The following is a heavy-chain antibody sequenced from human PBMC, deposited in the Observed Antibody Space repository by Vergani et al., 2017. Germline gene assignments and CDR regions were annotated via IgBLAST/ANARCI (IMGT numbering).Heavy chain of an antibody. CDR3: AKDREYSYEDGWFDP. J-gene: IGHJ5*02. Sequence: EVQLVESGGGLVQPGGSLRLSCAASGFTFSSYWMSWVRQAPGKGLEWVANIKQDGSEKYYVDSVKGRFTISRVNAKNSLYLQMNSLRAEDTAVYYCAKDREYSYEDGWFDPWGQGTLVTVSS. CDR2: IKQDGSEK. V-gene: IGHV3-7*03. CDR1: GFTFSSYW. D-gene: IGHD5-18*01.